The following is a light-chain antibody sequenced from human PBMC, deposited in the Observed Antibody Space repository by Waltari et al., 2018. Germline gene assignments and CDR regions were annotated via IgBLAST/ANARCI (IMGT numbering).Light chain of an antibody. V-gene: IGKV1-8*01. Sequence: AIRMTQSPSSISASKGARVTSTCRASQGITTYLAWYQQKPGTAPKLLIYGASTLQSGVPSRFSGSGSGTDFTLTISRLQSEDFATYYCQQYYDYPRTFGQGTQVDI. J-gene: IGKJ1*01. CDR3: QQYYDYPRT. CDR1: QGITTY. CDR2: GAS.